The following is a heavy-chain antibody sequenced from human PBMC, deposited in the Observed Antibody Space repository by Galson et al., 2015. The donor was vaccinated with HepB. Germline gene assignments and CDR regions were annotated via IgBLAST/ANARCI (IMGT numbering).Heavy chain of an antibody. D-gene: IGHD4-17*01. CDR2: IWYDGSNK. Sequence: SLRLSCAASGFTLSSYGMHWVRQAPGKGLEWVAVIWYDGSNKYYADSVKGRFTISRDNSKNTLYLQMNSLRAEDTAVYYCARVGDYGDYYYYYYMDVWGKGTTVTVSS. V-gene: IGHV3-33*01. CDR3: ARVGDYGDYYYYYYMDV. CDR1: GFTLSSYG. J-gene: IGHJ6*03.